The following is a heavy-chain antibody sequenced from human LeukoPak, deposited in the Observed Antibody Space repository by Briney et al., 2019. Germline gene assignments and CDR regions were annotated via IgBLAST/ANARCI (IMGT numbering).Heavy chain of an antibody. CDR1: GYTFTGYY. Sequence: ASVKVSCKASGYTFTGYYMHWVRQAPGQGLEWMGRINPNSGGTDYAQKFQGRVTMTRDTSISTAYMELSRLRSDDTAVYYCARNLPRDYGDYAAYWGQGTLVTVSS. D-gene: IGHD4-17*01. CDR2: INPNSGGT. J-gene: IGHJ4*02. V-gene: IGHV1-2*06. CDR3: ARNLPRDYGDYAAY.